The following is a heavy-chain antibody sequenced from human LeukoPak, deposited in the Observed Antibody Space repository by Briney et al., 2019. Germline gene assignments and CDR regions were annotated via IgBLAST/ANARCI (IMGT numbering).Heavy chain of an antibody. CDR3: ARQVRDIVVVPAVLYFDY. CDR1: GGSVSSSTYY. Sequence: SETLSLTCTVSGGSVSSSTYYWGCIRQPPGKGLEWIGTIYYSGSTYYNPSLKSRVTTSVDTSMNQFSLKLSSVTAADTAVYYCARQVRDIVVVPAVLYFDYWGQGTLVTVSS. V-gene: IGHV4-39*01. CDR2: IYYSGST. J-gene: IGHJ4*02. D-gene: IGHD2-2*01.